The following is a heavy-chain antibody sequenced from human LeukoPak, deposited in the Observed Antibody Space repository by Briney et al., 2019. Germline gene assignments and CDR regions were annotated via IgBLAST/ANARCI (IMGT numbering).Heavy chain of an antibody. V-gene: IGHV4-34*01. Sequence: SETLSLTCAVYGGSYSGYYWSWIRQPPGKGLEWIGEINHSGSTNYNPSLKSRVTISVDTSKNQFSLKLSSVTAADTAVYYCARDSARLWGLFDYWGQGTLVTVSS. CDR1: GGSYSGYY. D-gene: IGHD3-16*01. CDR2: INHSGST. CDR3: ARDSARLWGLFDY. J-gene: IGHJ4*02.